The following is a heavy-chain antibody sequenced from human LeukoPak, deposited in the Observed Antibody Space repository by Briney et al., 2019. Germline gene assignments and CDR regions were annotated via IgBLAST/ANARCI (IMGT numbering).Heavy chain of an antibody. CDR1: GFTFSTNA. Sequence: GGSLRLSCLTSGFTFSTNAMSWVRQAPGKGLEWISGISGSGASTYYADSVTGRFTISRDNSRNTLYLQMNSLRAEDTAVYYCAKDGPGGDCYLDYWGQGTLVTVSS. CDR2: ISGSGAST. V-gene: IGHV3-23*01. D-gene: IGHD2-21*02. J-gene: IGHJ4*02. CDR3: AKDGPGGDCYLDY.